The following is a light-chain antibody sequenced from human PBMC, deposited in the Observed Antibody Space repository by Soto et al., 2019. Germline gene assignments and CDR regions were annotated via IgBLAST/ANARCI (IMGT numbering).Light chain of an antibody. CDR3: QQYYDSPLT. J-gene: IGKJ4*01. CDR2: WAS. CDR1: QSVLYSSNNKNY. Sequence: DIVMTQSPDFLAVSLGERATINCKSSQSVLYSSNNKNYLTWYQQKPGQPPKLLISWASTRESGVPERFSGSGSGTDFTLTISSLQAEDVAVYYCQQYYDSPLTFGGGTKVEIK. V-gene: IGKV4-1*01.